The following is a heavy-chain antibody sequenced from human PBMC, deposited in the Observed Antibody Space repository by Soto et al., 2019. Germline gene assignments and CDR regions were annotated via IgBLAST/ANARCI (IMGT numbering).Heavy chain of an antibody. V-gene: IGHV4-30-4*01. Sequence: PSETLSLTCTVSGGSISSGDYYWSWIRQPPGKGLEWIGYIYYSGSTYYNPSLKSRVTISVDTSKNQFSLKLSSVTAADTAVYYCASSPRKSSSWYERYFDYWGQGTLVTVSS. CDR1: GGSISSGDYY. J-gene: IGHJ4*02. CDR2: IYYSGST. D-gene: IGHD6-13*01. CDR3: ASSPRKSSSWYERYFDY.